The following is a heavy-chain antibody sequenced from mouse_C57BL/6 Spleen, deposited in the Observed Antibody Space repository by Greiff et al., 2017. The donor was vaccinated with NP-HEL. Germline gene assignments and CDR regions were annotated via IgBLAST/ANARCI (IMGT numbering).Heavy chain of an antibody. Sequence: VQLQQSGAELVRPGASVTLSCKASGYTFTDYEMHWVKQTPVHGLEWIGAIDPETGGTAYNQKFKGKAILTADKSSSTAYMELRSLTSEDSAVYYCTRRDYYNFDYWGQGTTLTVSS. CDR1: GYTFTDYE. J-gene: IGHJ2*01. CDR2: IDPETGGT. CDR3: TRRDYYNFDY. D-gene: IGHD1-1*01. V-gene: IGHV1-15*01.